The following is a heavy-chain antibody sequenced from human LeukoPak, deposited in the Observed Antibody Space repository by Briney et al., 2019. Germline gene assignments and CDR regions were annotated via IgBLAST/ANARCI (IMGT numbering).Heavy chain of an antibody. Sequence: SETLSLTCTVSGGSISSYYWSWIRQPPGKGLEWIGYIYYSGSTNYNPSLKSRVTISVDTSKNRFSLKLSSVTAADTAVYYCARGSPSRTGLYFDLWGRGTLVTVSS. CDR1: GGSISSYY. V-gene: IGHV4-59*01. CDR3: ARGSPSRTGLYFDL. J-gene: IGHJ2*01. D-gene: IGHD3/OR15-3a*01. CDR2: IYYSGST.